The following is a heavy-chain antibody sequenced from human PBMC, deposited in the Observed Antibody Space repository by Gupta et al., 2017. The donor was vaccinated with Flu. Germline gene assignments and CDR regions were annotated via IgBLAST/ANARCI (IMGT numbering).Heavy chain of an antibody. CDR2: INPNSGGT. CDR3: ARDLGEERWLQFWPEKYYFDY. D-gene: IGHD5-12*01. J-gene: IGHJ4*02. CDR1: GYTFTGYY. V-gene: IGHV1-2*02. Sequence: QVQLVQSGAEVKKPGASVKVSCKASGYTFTGYYMHWVRQAPGQGLEWMGWINPNSGGTNYAQKFQGRVTMTRDTSISTAYMELSRLRSDDTAVYYCARDLGEERWLQFWPEKYYFDYWGQGTLVTVSS.